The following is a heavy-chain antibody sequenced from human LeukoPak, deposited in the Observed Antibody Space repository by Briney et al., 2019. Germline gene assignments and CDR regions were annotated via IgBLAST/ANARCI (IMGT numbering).Heavy chain of an antibody. CDR3: ARARIAVAGNYYYYYYYMDV. V-gene: IGHV4-34*01. D-gene: IGHD6-19*01. CDR1: GGSFSGYY. CDR2: INHSGST. Sequence: PSETLSLTCAVYGGSFSGYYWSWIRQPPGKGLEWIGEINHSGSTNYNPSLKSRVTISVDTSKNQFSLKLSSVTAADTAVYYCARARIAVAGNYYYYYYYMDVWGKGTTVTVSS. J-gene: IGHJ6*03.